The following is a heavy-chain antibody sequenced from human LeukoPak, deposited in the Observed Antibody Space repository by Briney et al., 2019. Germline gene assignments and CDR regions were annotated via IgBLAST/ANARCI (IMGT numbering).Heavy chain of an antibody. CDR2: IYYSGST. CDR1: GGSISVGTYY. Sequence: SQTLTLTCTVSGGSISVGTYYWSWIRQPPGKGLEWIGYIYYSGSTYYNPSLKSRVPISVDTSKNQFSLKLSSVTAADTAVFYCARDRDGYNLDAFDIWGQGTMVTVSS. V-gene: IGHV4-30-4*08. D-gene: IGHD5-24*01. CDR3: ARDRDGYNLDAFDI. J-gene: IGHJ3*02.